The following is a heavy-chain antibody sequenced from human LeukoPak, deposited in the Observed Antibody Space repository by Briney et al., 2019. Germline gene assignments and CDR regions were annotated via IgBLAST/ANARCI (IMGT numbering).Heavy chain of an antibody. J-gene: IGHJ4*02. CDR3: ARVVSSRGYYFDY. D-gene: IGHD3-10*01. CDR2: IYYSGST. Sequence: KPSQTLSLTCTVSGGPISSGGYYWSWIRQHPGKGLEWIGYIYYSGSTYYNPSLKSRVTISVDTSKNQFSLKLSSVTAADTAVYYCARVVSSRGYYFDYWAQGTLVTVSS. CDR1: GGPISSGGYY. V-gene: IGHV4-31*03.